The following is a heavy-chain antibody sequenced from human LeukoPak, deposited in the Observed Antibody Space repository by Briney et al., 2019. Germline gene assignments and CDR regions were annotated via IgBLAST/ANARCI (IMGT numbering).Heavy chain of an antibody. D-gene: IGHD2-21*02. CDR2: IYTSGST. Sequence: PSQTLSLTCTVSGGSISSGSYYWSWIRQPAGKGLEWIGRIYTSGSTNYNPSLKSRVTISVDTSKNQFSLKLSSVTAADTAVYYCARDGVTRYAFDIWGQGTMVTVSS. CDR1: GGSISSGSYY. CDR3: ARDGVTRYAFDI. V-gene: IGHV4-61*02. J-gene: IGHJ3*02.